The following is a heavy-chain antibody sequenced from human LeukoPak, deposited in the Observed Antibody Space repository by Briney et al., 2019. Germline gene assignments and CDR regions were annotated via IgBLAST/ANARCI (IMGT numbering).Heavy chain of an antibody. CDR2: INPNSGGT. J-gene: IGHJ5*02. CDR1: GGTFSSYA. Sequence: GASVTVSCKASGGTFSSYAISWVRQAPGQGLEWMGWINPNSGGTNYAQKFQGRVTMTRDTSISTAYMELSRLRSDDTAVYYCARDGSKKGPQDWFDPWGQGTLVTVSS. CDR3: ARDGSKKGPQDWFDP. V-gene: IGHV1-2*02.